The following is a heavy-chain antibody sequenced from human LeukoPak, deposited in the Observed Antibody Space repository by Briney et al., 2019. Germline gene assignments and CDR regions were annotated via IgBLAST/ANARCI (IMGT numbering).Heavy chain of an antibody. V-gene: IGHV3-23*01. J-gene: IGHJ4*02. CDR3: AQDQQWLDGRSN. CDR1: RFTFSSYA. D-gene: IGHD6-19*01. CDR2: ISDSGGST. Sequence: PGGSLRLSCAASRFTFSSYAMSWVRQAPGKGLEWVSGISDSGGSTNYADSVKGRFTISRDNSKNTLYLRMNSLRVEDTAVYYCAQDQQWLDGRSNWGQGTLVTVSS.